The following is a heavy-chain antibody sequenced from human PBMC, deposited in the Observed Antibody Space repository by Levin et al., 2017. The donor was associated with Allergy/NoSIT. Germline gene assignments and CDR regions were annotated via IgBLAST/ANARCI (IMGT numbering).Heavy chain of an antibody. CDR3: ARGYHDSSGPYGGMGSCYGMDV. Sequence: GESLKISCAASGFTFSTYAMHWVRQAPGKGLEWVAVISYDGGNEFYADSVKGRFTISRDNSKNTLYLQMNSLRAEDTAVYYCARGYHDSSGPYGGMGSCYGMDVWGQGTTVTVSS. CDR1: GFTFSTYA. J-gene: IGHJ6*02. CDR2: ISYDGGNE. D-gene: IGHD3-22*01. V-gene: IGHV3-30*04.